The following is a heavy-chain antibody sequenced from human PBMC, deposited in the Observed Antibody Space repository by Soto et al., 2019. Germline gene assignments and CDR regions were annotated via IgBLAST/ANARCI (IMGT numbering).Heavy chain of an antibody. CDR2: IFHSGST. Sequence: PSETLSLTCTVSGGSISNYYWSWIRQPPGKGLEWIGYIFHSGSTKYNPSLKSRATISIDTSKNQVSLKLSSVTAEDTAVYYCATLPRGHWGQGTLVTVSS. CDR1: GGSISNYY. D-gene: IGHD3-10*01. CDR3: ATLPRGH. J-gene: IGHJ4*02. V-gene: IGHV4-59*08.